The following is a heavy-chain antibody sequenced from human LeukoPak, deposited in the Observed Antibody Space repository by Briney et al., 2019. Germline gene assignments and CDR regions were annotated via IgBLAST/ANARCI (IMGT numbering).Heavy chain of an antibody. V-gene: IGHV5-51*01. CDR3: ARGQYCSGGSCYPYNWFDP. D-gene: IGHD2-15*01. CDR2: IYPGDSDT. Sequence: GESLKISCKGSGYSFTSYWIGWVRQMPGKGLEWMGIIYPGDSDTRYSPSFQGQVTISADKSISTAYLQWSSLKASDTAMYYCARGQYCSGGSCYPYNWFDPWGQGTLVTVSS. CDR1: GYSFTSYW. J-gene: IGHJ5*02.